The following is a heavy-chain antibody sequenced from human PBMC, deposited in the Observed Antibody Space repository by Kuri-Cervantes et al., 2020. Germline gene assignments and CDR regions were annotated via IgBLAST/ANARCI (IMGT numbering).Heavy chain of an antibody. CDR2: ISGSGGST. V-gene: IGHV3-23*01. Sequence: GESLKISCVASGFTFSNFAMSWVRQAPGEGLEWVSTISGSGGSTYYADSVKGRFTVSRDYSKNTLYLQMNSLRADDTAVYYCVKDFLGGDAFDIWGQGTMVTVSS. CDR3: VKDFLGGDAFDI. CDR1: GFTFSNFA. J-gene: IGHJ3*02. D-gene: IGHD3-16*01.